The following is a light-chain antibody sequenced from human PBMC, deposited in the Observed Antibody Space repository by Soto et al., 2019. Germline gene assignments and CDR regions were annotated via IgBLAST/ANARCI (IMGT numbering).Light chain of an antibody. CDR1: SSDVGGYNY. CDR2: DVT. CDR3: CSYTSSATLV. Sequence: QSALTQPASVSGSPGQSITISCTGTSSDVGGYNYVSWYKQHPGKAPKLIIYDVTNRPSGVSNRFSGSKSGNTASLTISGLKAEDEADYYCCSYTSSATLVFGGGTKLTVL. V-gene: IGLV2-14*03. J-gene: IGLJ2*01.